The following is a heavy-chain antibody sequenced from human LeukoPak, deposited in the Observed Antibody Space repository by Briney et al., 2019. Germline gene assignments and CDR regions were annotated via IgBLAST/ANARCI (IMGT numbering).Heavy chain of an antibody. V-gene: IGHV3-74*01. CDR2: INGDGTDT. Sequence: AGGSLRLSCAASGFTFSNHWMQWVRQAPGKGLVWVSRINGDGTDTGYADSVKGRFTISRDNAKNTVYLQMNSLRAEDTAVYYCTKVLSMALTPFDYWGHGTLVTVSS. J-gene: IGHJ4*01. D-gene: IGHD5-24*01. CDR1: GFTFSNHW. CDR3: TKVLSMALTPFDY.